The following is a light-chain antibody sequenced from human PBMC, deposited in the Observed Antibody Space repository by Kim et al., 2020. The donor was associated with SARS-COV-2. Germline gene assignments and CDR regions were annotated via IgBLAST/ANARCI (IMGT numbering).Light chain of an antibody. CDR3: QQRSSWPLT. J-gene: IGKJ4*01. CDR1: QSVSTY. V-gene: IGKV3-11*01. Sequence: SPGESATLSCRASQSVSTYVAWYQQRSGQAPRVLIYDASNRATGIPARFSGSGSGTDFTLTISSLQPEDFAVYYCQQRSSWPLTFGGGTKVDIK. CDR2: DAS.